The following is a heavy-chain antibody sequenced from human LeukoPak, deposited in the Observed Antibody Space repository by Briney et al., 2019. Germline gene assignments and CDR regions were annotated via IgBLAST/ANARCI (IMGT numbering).Heavy chain of an antibody. V-gene: IGHV4-61*08. CDR1: GGSISSGGYY. J-gene: IGHJ4*02. CDR3: ARGRPPSRD. CDR2: IYYSGST. D-gene: IGHD6-13*01. Sequence: NPSETLSLTCTVSGGSISSGGYYWSWIRQHPGKGLEWIGYIYYSGSTNYNPSLKSRVTISVDTSKNQFSLKLSSVTAADAAVYYCARGRPPSRDWGQGTLVTVSS.